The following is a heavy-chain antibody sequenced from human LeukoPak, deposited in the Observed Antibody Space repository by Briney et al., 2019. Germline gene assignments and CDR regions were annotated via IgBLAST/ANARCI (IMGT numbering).Heavy chain of an antibody. CDR1: GYTLTELS. J-gene: IGHJ5*02. Sequence: GASVKVSCKVSGYTLTELSMHWVRQAPGKGLEWMGGFDPEDGETIYAQKFQGRVTITADESTSTAYKELSSLRSEDTAVYYCAREPAAIGGGGNWFDPWGQGTLVTVSS. CDR3: AREPAAIGGGGNWFDP. V-gene: IGHV1-24*01. CDR2: FDPEDGET. D-gene: IGHD2-2*02.